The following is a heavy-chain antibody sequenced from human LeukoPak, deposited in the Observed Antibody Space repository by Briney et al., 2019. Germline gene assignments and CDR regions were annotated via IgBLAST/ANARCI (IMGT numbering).Heavy chain of an antibody. CDR3: AELGITMIGGV. CDR2: LQRNGGST. Sequence: GGSLRLSCEASGFTFDDYGMAWVRQAPGKGLEWVSGLQRNGGSTGYADSVKGRFTISRDNAKNSLHLQMNSLRAEDTAVYYCAELGITMIGGVWGKGTTVTISS. CDR1: GFTFDDYG. J-gene: IGHJ6*04. V-gene: IGHV3-20*04. D-gene: IGHD3-10*02.